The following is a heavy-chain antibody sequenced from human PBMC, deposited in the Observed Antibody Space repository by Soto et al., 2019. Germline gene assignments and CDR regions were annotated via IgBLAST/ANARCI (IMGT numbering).Heavy chain of an antibody. D-gene: IGHD1-26*01. Sequence: GGSLRLSCAASGFNFSSYWRSWVRQAQGKGMEWVANKKQAGSEKYYVDSVKGRFPISRDNAKNSLYRQMNSLRAEDQAVYYCARCQEVGAHAFDIWGQGTMVTVSS. CDR3: ARCQEVGAHAFDI. J-gene: IGHJ3*02. CDR2: KKQAGSEK. V-gene: IGHV3-7*03. CDR1: GFNFSSYW.